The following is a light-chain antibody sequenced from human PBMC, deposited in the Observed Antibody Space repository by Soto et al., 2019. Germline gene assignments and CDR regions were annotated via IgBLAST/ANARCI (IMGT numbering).Light chain of an antibody. V-gene: IGKV1D-13*01. CDR1: QGISSA. J-gene: IGKJ1*01. Sequence: IQMTQSPSSLSGSVGDRVTITCRASQGISSALAWYQQKPGKAPKLLIYDASSLESGVPSRFSGSGSGTDFTLTISSLQPEDSAVYCCQQYSNSQWTFGQGTKVDIK. CDR2: DAS. CDR3: QQYSNSQWT.